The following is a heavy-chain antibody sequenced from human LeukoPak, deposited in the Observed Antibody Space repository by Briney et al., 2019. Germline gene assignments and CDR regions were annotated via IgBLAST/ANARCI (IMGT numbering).Heavy chain of an antibody. V-gene: IGHV1-2*02. J-gene: IGHJ4*02. CDR2: INPNSGGT. CDR1: GYTFTGYY. CDR3: ARLGSWQLIRNWDFDY. D-gene: IGHD2-15*01. Sequence: GASVKVSCKASGYTFTGYYMHWVRQAPGQGLEWMGWINPNSGGTNYAQKFQGRVAMTRDTSISTAYMELSRLRSDDTAVYYCARLGSWQLIRNWDFDYWGQGTLVTVSS.